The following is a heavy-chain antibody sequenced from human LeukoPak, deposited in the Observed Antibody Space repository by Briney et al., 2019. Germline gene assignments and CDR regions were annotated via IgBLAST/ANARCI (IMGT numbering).Heavy chain of an antibody. CDR3: AKSRYDSSGNFDY. CDR1: GFTFSSYA. D-gene: IGHD3-22*01. V-gene: IGHV3-23*01. J-gene: IGHJ4*02. CDR2: ISGSGGST. Sequence: GRSLRLSCAASGFTFSSYAMSWVRQAPGKGLEWVSAISGSGGSTYYADSVKGRFTISRDNSKNTLYLQMNSLRAEDTAVYYCAKSRYDSSGNFDYWGQGTLVTVSS.